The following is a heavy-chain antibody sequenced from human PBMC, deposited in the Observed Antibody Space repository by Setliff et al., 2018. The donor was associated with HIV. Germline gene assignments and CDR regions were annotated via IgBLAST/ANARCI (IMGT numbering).Heavy chain of an antibody. Sequence: GGSLRLSCGASGFTFTNYWMHWIRQVPGKGLVWVSRINYDRITTSYADSVQGRFTISRDNAKNTVYLQMNSLRAEDTAVYYCAKDLVEGVDSTSYYYVMDVWGQGTTVTVSS. J-gene: IGHJ6*02. V-gene: IGHV3-74*01. CDR2: INYDRITT. CDR3: AKDLVEGVDSTSYYYVMDV. D-gene: IGHD3-3*01. CDR1: GFTFTNYW.